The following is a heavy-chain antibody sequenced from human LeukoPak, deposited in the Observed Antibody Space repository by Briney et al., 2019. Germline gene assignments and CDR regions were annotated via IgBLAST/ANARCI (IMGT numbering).Heavy chain of an antibody. CDR1: GFTFSSYA. D-gene: IGHD4/OR15-4a*01. Sequence: GGSLRLSCAASGFTFSSYAMSWVRQAPGKGLEWVSANSGSGGRTYYADSVKGRFTISRDNSKKMLYLQMNSLRAEDTAVYYCAKEGLTTVFSDYMDVWGKGTTVTVSS. CDR3: AKEGLTTVFSDYMDV. CDR2: NSGSGGRT. J-gene: IGHJ6*03. V-gene: IGHV3-23*01.